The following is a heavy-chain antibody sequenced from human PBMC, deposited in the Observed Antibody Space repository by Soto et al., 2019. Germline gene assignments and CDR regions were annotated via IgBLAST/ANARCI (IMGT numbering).Heavy chain of an antibody. CDR1: GVSVSSGNYY. V-gene: IGHV4-61*01. Sequence: SETLSLTCTVSGVSVSSGNYYWSWIRQPPGKGLEWIGYIFHTGTTNYNPSLKSRVAISLDTSMNQFSLKLSSVTAADTAVYYCTRAPVSGSYCFDFWGQGTPVTVSS. CDR2: IFHTGTT. CDR3: TRAPVSGSYCFDF. J-gene: IGHJ4*02. D-gene: IGHD1-26*01.